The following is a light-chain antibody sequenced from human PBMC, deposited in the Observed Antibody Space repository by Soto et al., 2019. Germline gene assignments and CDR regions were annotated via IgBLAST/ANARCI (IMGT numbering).Light chain of an antibody. Sequence: IQLTQSPSSLSASVGDRVTITCRASPAIASFLAWYQQKPGTAPKLLIYGASTLQSGVPSRFSGSRSRTDYTLTIASLQPEDFATYYCQQLNGSPWTFGQGTKVEIK. CDR3: QQLNGSPWT. CDR1: PAIASF. J-gene: IGKJ1*01. CDR2: GAS. V-gene: IGKV1-9*01.